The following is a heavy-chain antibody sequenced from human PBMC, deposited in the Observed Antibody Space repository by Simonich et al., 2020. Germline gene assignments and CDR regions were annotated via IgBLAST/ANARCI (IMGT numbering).Heavy chain of an antibody. CDR1: GFTFISYW. V-gene: IGHV3-74*01. J-gene: IGHJ4*02. CDR2: INSDVRST. Sequence: EVQLVESGGGLVQPGGYLRLSCAASGFTFISYWMHLVRQAPGKGRVWSSRINSDVRSTWYADSVNGRFTISRDNAKNALYLQMNSLIAEDTAVYYCARNRLDYWGQGTLVTVSS. CDR3: ARNRLDY.